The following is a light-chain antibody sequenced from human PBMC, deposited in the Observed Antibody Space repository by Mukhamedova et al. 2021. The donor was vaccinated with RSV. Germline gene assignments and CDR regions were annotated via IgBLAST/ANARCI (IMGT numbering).Light chain of an antibody. CDR2: DAS. CDR3: QQFESPFS. J-gene: IGKJ4*01. Sequence: WYQRRVHGKAPKLLIHDASNLETGVPIRFGGSGSGTKFTFTISNLQPEDIATYYCQQFESPFSFGGGTKVEIK. V-gene: IGKV1-33*01.